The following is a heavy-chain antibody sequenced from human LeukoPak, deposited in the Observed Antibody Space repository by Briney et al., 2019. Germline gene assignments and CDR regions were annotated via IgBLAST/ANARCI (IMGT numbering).Heavy chain of an antibody. D-gene: IGHD5-18*01. CDR1: GITFSNYA. V-gene: IGHV3-21*01. Sequence: GGSLRLSCAASGITFSNYAMNWVRQAPGKGLEWVSSISRSSSYIYYADSAKGRFTISRDNAKNSLYLQMNSLRAEDTAVYYCARELRQYSYGAPFDYWGQGTLVTVSS. J-gene: IGHJ4*02. CDR3: ARELRQYSYGAPFDY. CDR2: ISRSSSYI.